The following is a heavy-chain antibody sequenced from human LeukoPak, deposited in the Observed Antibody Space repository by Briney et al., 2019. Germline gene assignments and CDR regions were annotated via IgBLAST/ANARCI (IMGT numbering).Heavy chain of an antibody. Sequence: GASVNVSCKASVYTFTSYGISWVRQAPGQGLEWMGWISAYNGNTNYAQKLQGRVTMTTDTSTSTAYMELRSLRSDDTAVYYCARFSYDFWSGYYSPSDYWGQGNLVTVSS. J-gene: IGHJ4*02. V-gene: IGHV1-18*01. D-gene: IGHD3-3*01. CDR2: ISAYNGNT. CDR3: ARFSYDFWSGYYSPSDY. CDR1: VYTFTSYG.